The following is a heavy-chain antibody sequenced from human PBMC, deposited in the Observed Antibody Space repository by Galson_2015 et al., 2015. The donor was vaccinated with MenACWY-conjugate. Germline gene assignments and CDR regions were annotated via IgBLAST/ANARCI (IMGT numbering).Heavy chain of an antibody. CDR1: AFTFSNAY. CDR2: ISSSGSRS. J-gene: IGHJ3*01. V-gene: IGHV3-23*05. D-gene: IGHD3-3*01. Sequence: SLRLSCAGSAFTFSNAYMSWVRQAPGKGLEWVAAISSSGSRSYYADSVKGRFIISRDNSDNSLYLQMNSLRAEDTAVYYCAKASCGVTIGEVFAFDSWGQGTMITVSS. CDR3: AKASCGVTIGEVFAFDS.